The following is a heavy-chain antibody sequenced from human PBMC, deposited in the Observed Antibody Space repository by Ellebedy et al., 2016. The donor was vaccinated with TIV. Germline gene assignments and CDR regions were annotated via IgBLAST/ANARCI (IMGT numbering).Heavy chain of an antibody. CDR2: ISYDGSNK. J-gene: IGHJ4*02. CDR3: ASIVVGHY. Sequence: GESLKISXAASGFTFSSYAMHWVRQAPGKGLEWVAVISYDGSNKYYADSVKGRFTISRDNSKNTLYLQMNSLRAEDTAVYYCASIVVGHYWGQGTLVTVSS. D-gene: IGHD1-26*01. V-gene: IGHV3-30*04. CDR1: GFTFSSYA.